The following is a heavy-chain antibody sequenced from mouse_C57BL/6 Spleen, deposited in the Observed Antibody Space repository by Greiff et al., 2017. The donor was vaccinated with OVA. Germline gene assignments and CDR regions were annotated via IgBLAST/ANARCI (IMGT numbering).Heavy chain of an antibody. V-gene: IGHV5-6*02. CDR3: ARHTPGRYFDV. D-gene: IGHD5-1-1*01. J-gene: IGHJ1*03. CDR1: GFTFSSYC. CDR2: ISSGGSYT. Sequence: EVMLVESGGDLVKPGGSLKLSCAASGFTFSSYCMSWVRQTPDKRLEWVATISSGGSYTYYPDSVKGRFTISRDNAKNTLYLQLSSLKSEDTAMYYCARHTPGRYFDVWGTGTTVTVSS.